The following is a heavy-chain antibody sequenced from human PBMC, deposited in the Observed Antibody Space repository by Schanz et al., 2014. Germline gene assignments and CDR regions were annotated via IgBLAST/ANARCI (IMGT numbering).Heavy chain of an antibody. J-gene: IGHJ4*01. CDR1: GGSLSGYF. V-gene: IGHV4-34*01. CDR3: ARGRQQLGSFDY. Sequence: QVQLQQWGAGLLKPSETLSLTCAVYGGSLSGYFWSWIRQPPGKGLEWIGDIGHSGNTKDNPSLKSRVTMSVETSKTQFSLNLGSVTAADTAVYYCARGRQQLGSFDYWGPGTLVSVSS. D-gene: IGHD6-13*01. CDR2: IGHSGNT.